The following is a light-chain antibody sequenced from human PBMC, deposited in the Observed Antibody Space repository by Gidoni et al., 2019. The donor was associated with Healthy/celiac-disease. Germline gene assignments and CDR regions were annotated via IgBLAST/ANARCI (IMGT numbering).Light chain of an antibody. CDR2: GAS. CDR3: QQYGSSPKT. Sequence: SQSVSSSYLAWYQQKPGQAPRLLIYGASSRATGIPDRFSGSGSGTDFTLTISRLEPEDFAVYYCQQYGSSPKTFXQXTKVEIK. J-gene: IGKJ1*01. CDR1: QSVSSSY. V-gene: IGKV3-20*01.